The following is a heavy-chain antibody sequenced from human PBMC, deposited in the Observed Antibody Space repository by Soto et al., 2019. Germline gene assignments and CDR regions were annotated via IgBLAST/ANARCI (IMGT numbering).Heavy chain of an antibody. J-gene: IGHJ4*01. Sequence: QVQLVQSGAEVKKPGASVKVSCKTSGYTFTRYDINWVRQATGQGLEWMGWMNPKSGYTGSAQRFQGRLTMTRDTSISTAYMELSTLRSEETAMYYCARTDGDLDYWGQGTLVTVSS. CDR1: GYTFTRYD. CDR2: MNPKSGYT. D-gene: IGHD4-17*01. V-gene: IGHV1-8*01. CDR3: ARTDGDLDY.